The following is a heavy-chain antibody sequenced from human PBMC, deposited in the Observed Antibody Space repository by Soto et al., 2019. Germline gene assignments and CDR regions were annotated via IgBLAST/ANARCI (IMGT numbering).Heavy chain of an antibody. J-gene: IGHJ4*02. CDR2: IKSTLSGGTI. CDR1: GLTFRNAW. Sequence: EVHLVESGGGLVKPGGSLRLSCAASGLTFRNAWLNWVRQAPGKGLEWVARIKSTLSGGTIHYAAPVKGRFTISRDDSENTLYLQMSSLKTEDTAVYYCITDRPGGVSDYFDDWGQGTLVTVSS. V-gene: IGHV3-15*05. D-gene: IGHD3-3*01. CDR3: ITDRPGGVSDYFDD.